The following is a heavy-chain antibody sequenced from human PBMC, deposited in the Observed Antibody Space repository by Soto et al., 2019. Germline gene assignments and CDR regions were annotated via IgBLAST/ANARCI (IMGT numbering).Heavy chain of an antibody. V-gene: IGHV4-4*07. CDR2: FYSSGNT. J-gene: IGHJ4*02. CDR3: AREYYSGSGTYYAPFDS. D-gene: IGHD3-10*01. CDR1: GGSISSYY. Sequence: SETLSLTCTVSGGSISSYYWNWVRQSAGKGLEWIGRFYSSGNTNYNPSLKSRVTLSVDTSQNQFSLKLTSVTAADTAMYYCAREYYSGSGTYYAPFDSWGQGTLVTVS.